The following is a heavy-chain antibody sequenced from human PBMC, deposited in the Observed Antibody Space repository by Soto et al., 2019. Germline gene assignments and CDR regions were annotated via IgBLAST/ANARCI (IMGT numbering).Heavy chain of an antibody. Sequence: QMQLVQSGAEVKKTGSSVTVSCKALGNTFIYRYLHWVRQAPGQALEWMGWITPFSGDVHYAQKFQERVTITRDRSINTAYMQMSSLRSEDTAMYFCASGGAGSGPFTWELPDHWGQGTLVTVSS. CDR1: GNTFIYRY. J-gene: IGHJ4*02. CDR2: ITPFSGDV. D-gene: IGHD1-26*01. CDR3: ASGGAGSGPFTWELPDH. V-gene: IGHV1-45*02.